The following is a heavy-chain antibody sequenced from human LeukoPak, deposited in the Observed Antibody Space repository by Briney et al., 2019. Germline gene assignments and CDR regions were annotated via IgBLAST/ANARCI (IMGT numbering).Heavy chain of an antibody. CDR3: ASEQTTYYYDSSGQTH. J-gene: IGHJ4*02. CDR1: GFTFNIHG. V-gene: IGHV3-30*03. CDR2: ISHDGNHQ. Sequence: GGSLRLSCVASGFTFNIHGMHWVRQAPNKGLEWVAVISHDGNHQYYGGSVKGRFTVARDNSKNTLYLQMNSLRAEDTAVYYCASEQTTYYYDSSGQTHWGQGTLVTVSS. D-gene: IGHD3-22*01.